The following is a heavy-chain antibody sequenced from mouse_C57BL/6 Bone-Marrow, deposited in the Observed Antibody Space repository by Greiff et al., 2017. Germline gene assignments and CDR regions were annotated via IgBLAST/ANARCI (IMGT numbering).Heavy chain of an antibody. Sequence: DVHLVESGGGLVKPGGSLKLSCAASGFTFSSYAMSWVRQTPEKRLEWVATISDGGSYTYYPDNVKGRFTISRDNAKNNLYLQMSHLKSEDTAMYYCARDGYYYGSSYTWFAYWGQGTLVTVSA. J-gene: IGHJ3*01. CDR2: ISDGGSYT. CDR1: GFTFSSYA. V-gene: IGHV5-4*01. CDR3: ARDGYYYGSSYTWFAY. D-gene: IGHD1-1*01.